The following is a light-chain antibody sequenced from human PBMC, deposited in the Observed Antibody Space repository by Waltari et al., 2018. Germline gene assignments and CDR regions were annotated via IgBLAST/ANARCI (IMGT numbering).Light chain of an antibody. J-gene: IGKJ3*01. CDR1: RSVLYSSSNMNY. V-gene: IGKV4-1*01. CDR3: QKYLSIPLT. Sequence: EIVMTQSPDSLAVSLGERATINCKSSRSVLYSSSNMNYLAWSQHKPEPPPQVLIYWASTREAGFPDRFSGSGYGTDFTLTISSLQAEDVAVYYCQKYLSIPLTFGPGTKVDIK. CDR2: WAS.